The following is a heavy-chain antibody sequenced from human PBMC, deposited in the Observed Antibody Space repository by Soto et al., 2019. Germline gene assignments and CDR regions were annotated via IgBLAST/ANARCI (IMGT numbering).Heavy chain of an antibody. Sequence: SETLSVTCTVSGGFISSYYWSWIRQPPGKGLEWIGYIYYSGSTNYNPSLKSRVTISVDTSKNQFSLKLSSVTAADTAVYYCARVGYGDWFVPCGQGTLVTVSS. V-gene: IGHV4-59*01. J-gene: IGHJ5*02. D-gene: IGHD5-12*01. CDR3: ARVGYGDWFVP. CDR2: IYYSGST. CDR1: GGFISSYY.